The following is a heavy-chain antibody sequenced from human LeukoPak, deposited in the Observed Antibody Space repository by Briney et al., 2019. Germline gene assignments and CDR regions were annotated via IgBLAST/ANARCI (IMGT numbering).Heavy chain of an antibody. D-gene: IGHD3-10*01. J-gene: IGHJ4*02. CDR3: ARLGNYYGGFDD. V-gene: IGHV5-51*01. Sequence: GEPLKISCKGSGYSFTNYWIGWVRQKPGKGLDLMGIIYPGDSVTRYSPSFQGQVTISVDRSISTAYLQWSSLQASDTAMYYCARLGNYYGGFDDWGQGTLVTVSS. CDR1: GYSFTNYW. CDR2: IYPGDSVT.